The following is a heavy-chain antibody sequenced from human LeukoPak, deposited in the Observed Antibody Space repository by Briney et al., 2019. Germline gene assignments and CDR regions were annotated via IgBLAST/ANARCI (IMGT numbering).Heavy chain of an antibody. J-gene: IGHJ6*02. CDR2: ISSDGSNK. CDR1: GFTFSSYG. CDR3: AKDGDFWSEDGMDV. V-gene: IGHV3-30*18. Sequence: PGRSLRLSCAASGFTFSSYGMHWVRHAPGKGLEGVAVISSDGSNKYYGDSVKGRFTISRDNSKNTLYLQMNSLRAEDTAVYYCAKDGDFWSEDGMDVWGQGTTVTVSS. D-gene: IGHD3-3*01.